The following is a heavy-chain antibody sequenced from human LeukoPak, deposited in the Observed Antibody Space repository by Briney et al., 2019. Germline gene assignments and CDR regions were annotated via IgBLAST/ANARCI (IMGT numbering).Heavy chain of an antibody. D-gene: IGHD3-22*01. CDR2: INWNGGST. CDR1: GLTFDDYG. CDR3: ARVGDSRGYYLFDY. J-gene: IGHJ4*02. Sequence: GGSLRLSCAASGLTFDDYGMSWVRQAPGKGLEWVSGINWNGGSTGYADSVKGRFTISRDNAKNSLYLQMHSLSAEDTALYYCARVGDSRGYYLFDYWGQGTLVTVPS. V-gene: IGHV3-20*04.